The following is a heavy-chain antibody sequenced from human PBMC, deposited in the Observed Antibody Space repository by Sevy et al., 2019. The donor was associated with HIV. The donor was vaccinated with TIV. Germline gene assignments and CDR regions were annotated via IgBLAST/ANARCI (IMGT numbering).Heavy chain of an antibody. CDR2: LSFGCGEI. CDR3: APAGCTKPHGY. CDR1: GFTFSKYS. Sequence: GGSLRLSCAASGFTFSKYSMSWVRQPPGKGLEWVSTLSFGCGEIKYADSVQGRFTISRDNSKSSVYLQMNNLRPEDTAVYYCAPAGCTKPHGYWGQGTLVTGSS. J-gene: IGHJ4*02. D-gene: IGHD2-8*01. V-gene: IGHV3-23*01.